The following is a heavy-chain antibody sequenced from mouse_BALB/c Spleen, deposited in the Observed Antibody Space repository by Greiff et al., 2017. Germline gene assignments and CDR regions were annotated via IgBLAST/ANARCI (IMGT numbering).Heavy chain of an antibody. V-gene: IGHV3-2*02. CDR2: ISYSGST. CDR3: ARSDGNYGFPWFAY. D-gene: IGHD2-1*01. J-gene: IGHJ3*01. CDR1: GYSITSDYA. Sequence: ESGPGLVKPSQSLSLTCTVTGYSITSDYAWNWIRQFPGNKLEWMGYISYSGSTSYNPSLKSRISITRDTSKNQFFLQLNSVTTEDTATYYCARSDGNYGFPWFAYWGQGTLVTVSA.